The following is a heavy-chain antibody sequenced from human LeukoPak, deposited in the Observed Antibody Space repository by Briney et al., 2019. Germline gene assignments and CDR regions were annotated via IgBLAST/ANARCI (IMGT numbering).Heavy chain of an antibody. Sequence: GGSLRLSCAASGFTFSSYSMNWVRQAPGKGLEWVAVISYDGSNKYYADSVKGRFTISRDNSKNTLYLQMNSLRAEDTAVYYCARDRPTIRIAAPHYWGQGTLVTVSS. J-gene: IGHJ4*02. V-gene: IGHV3-30*03. CDR1: GFTFSSYS. CDR3: ARDRPTIRIAAPHY. D-gene: IGHD6-13*01. CDR2: ISYDGSNK.